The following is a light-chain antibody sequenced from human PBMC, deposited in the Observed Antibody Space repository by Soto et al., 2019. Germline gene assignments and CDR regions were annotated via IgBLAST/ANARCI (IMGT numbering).Light chain of an antibody. CDR3: AAWDDSLSAFYV. J-gene: IGLJ1*01. Sequence: SVLTQPPSASGTPGQRVTISCSGSSSNIGSNYVYWYQQLPGTAPKRLIYRNNQRPSGVPDRFSGSKSGTSASPAISGLRSEDEADYYCAAWDDSLSAFYVFGTGTKVTVL. CDR2: RNN. CDR1: SSNIGSNY. V-gene: IGLV1-47*01.